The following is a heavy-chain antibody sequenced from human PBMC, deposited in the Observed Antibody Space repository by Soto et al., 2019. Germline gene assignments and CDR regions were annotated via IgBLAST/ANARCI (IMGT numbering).Heavy chain of an antibody. V-gene: IGHV3-48*03. Sequence: GGSLRLSCAASGFTFSSYEMNWVRQAPGKGLEWVSYISSSGSTIYYADSVKGRFTISRDNDKNSLYLQMNSLRAEDTAVYYCARVIYDSSGTYYYYYGMDVWGQGTTVTVSS. CDR1: GFTFSSYE. CDR2: ISSSGSTI. CDR3: ARVIYDSSGTYYYYYGMDV. J-gene: IGHJ6*02. D-gene: IGHD3-22*01.